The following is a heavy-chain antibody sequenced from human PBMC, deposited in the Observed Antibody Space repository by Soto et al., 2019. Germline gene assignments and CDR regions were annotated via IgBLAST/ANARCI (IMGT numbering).Heavy chain of an antibody. CDR1: GGSISSSRYY. J-gene: IGHJ3*02. CDR2: IFYSGST. V-gene: IGHV4-39*01. Sequence: SETLSLTCTVSGGSISSSRYYWGWIRQPPGKGLEWIGSIFYSGSTYHNPSLKSRVTISVDTSKSQFSLKLSSVTAADTAVYYCARPPTASLDAFDIWGQGTMVTVSS. CDR3: ARPPTASLDAFDI.